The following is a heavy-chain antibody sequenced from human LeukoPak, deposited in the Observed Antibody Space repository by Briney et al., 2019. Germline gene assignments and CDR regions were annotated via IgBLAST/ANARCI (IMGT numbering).Heavy chain of an antibody. J-gene: IGHJ6*03. CDR2: INWNGGST. V-gene: IGHV3-20*04. CDR1: GFTFDDYG. D-gene: IGHD1-26*01. CDR3: AREQVGASAISYYYYMDV. Sequence: GGSLRLSCAASGFTFDDYGMSWVRQAPGKGLEWVSGINWNGGSTGYADSVKGRLTISRDNAKNSLCLQMNSLRAEDTALYYCAREQVGASAISYYYYMDVWGKGTTVTVSS.